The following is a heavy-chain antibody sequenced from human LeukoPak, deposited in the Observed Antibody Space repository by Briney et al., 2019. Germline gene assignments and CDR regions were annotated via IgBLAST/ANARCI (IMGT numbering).Heavy chain of an antibody. V-gene: IGHV3-23*01. J-gene: IGHJ6*02. CDR1: GFPFSSYA. D-gene: IGHD3-10*01. CDR2: LSGSGGST. CDR3: ANLPSGADTYYYYGMDV. Sequence: GAAPRHSRAASGFPFSSYAVSWVRQAPRERPEWVWALSGSGGSTYYADSVQSRFTISRDNSKNTPYLQMNSLRAEDTAVYYCANLPSGADTYYYYGMDVWGQGTTVTVSS.